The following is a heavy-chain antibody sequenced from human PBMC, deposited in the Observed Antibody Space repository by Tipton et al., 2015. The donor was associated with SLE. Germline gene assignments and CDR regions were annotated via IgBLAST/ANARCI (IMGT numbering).Heavy chain of an antibody. CDR3: ARRRGYGVDY. Sequence: TLSLTCAVYGGSFSGYYWSWIRQPPGKGLEWIGEINHSGSTNYNPSLKSRVTISVDTSKNQFSLKLRSFIASDTAVYYCARRRGYGVDYWGQGTLVTVSS. V-gene: IGHV4-34*01. J-gene: IGHJ4*02. CDR2: INHSGST. D-gene: IGHD4/OR15-4a*01. CDR1: GGSFSGYY.